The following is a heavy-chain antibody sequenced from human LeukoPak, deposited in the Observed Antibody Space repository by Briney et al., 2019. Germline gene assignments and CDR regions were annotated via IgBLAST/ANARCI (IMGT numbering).Heavy chain of an antibody. CDR2: IYSRGST. CDR1: GFSVSNNY. CDR3: AKDRGFATAYPSFDY. Sequence: GGSLRLSCAVSGFSVSNNYMNWVRQAPGKGLEWVSLIYSRGSTYYADSVKGRFTFSRDNSKNTLYLQIKSLRVEDTALYYCAKDRGFATAYPSFDYWGRGTLVTVSS. J-gene: IGHJ4*02. V-gene: IGHV3-53*01.